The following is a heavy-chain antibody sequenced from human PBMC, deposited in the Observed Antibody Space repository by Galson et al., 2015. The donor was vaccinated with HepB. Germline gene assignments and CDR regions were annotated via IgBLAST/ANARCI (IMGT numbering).Heavy chain of an antibody. D-gene: IGHD3-16*02. CDR3: AELELSLSNGLFGFDY. V-gene: IGHV3-23*01. CDR1: GFTFSSYA. Sequence: SLRLSCAASGFTFSSYAMSWVRQAPGKGLEWVSAISGSGGSTYYADSVKGRFTISRDNSKNTLYLQMNSLRAEDTAVYYCAELELSLSNGLFGFDYWGQGTLVTVSS. J-gene: IGHJ4*02. CDR2: ISGSGGST.